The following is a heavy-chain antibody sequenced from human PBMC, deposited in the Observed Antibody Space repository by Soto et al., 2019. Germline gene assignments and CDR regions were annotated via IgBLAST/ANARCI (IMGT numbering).Heavy chain of an antibody. CDR1: GVSISSYY. CDR3: ARDYTQHLTDYGMDV. Sequence: PXETLSLTCTASGVSISSYYWSWIRQPPGKGLEWIGYIYYSGSTNYNPSLKSRVTISVDTSKNQFSLKLSSVTAADTAVYYCARDYTQHLTDYGMDVWGQGTTVTV. CDR2: IYYSGST. D-gene: IGHD6-13*01. J-gene: IGHJ6*02. V-gene: IGHV4-59*01.